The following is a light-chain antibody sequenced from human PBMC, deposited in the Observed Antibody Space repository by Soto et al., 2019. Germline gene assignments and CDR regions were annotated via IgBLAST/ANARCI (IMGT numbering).Light chain of an antibody. J-gene: IGLJ2*01. Sequence: QSVLTQPPSVSGAPGQRVTISCTGSSSNIGAGYDVHWYQQLPGTAPKLLIYGNSNRPSGVPDRFSGSKSGTSASLAITGLQADDEAHYYCQSYDSTLSGHVVFGGGTKLTVL. CDR3: QSYDSTLSGHVV. CDR1: SSNIGAGYD. CDR2: GNS. V-gene: IGLV1-40*01.